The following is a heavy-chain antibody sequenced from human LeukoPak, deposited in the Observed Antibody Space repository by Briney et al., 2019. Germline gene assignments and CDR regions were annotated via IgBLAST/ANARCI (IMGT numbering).Heavy chain of an antibody. Sequence: SVKVSCEASGGTFSSYAISWVRQAPGRGLEWMGRIIPIFGTANYAQKFQGRVTITTDESTSTAYMELSSLRSEDTAVYYCARTVVVRLNNNWFDPWAREPWSPSPQ. D-gene: IGHD4-23*01. CDR3: ARTVVVRLNNNWFDP. J-gene: IGHJ5*02. CDR1: GGTFSSYA. CDR2: IIPIFGTA. V-gene: IGHV1-69*05.